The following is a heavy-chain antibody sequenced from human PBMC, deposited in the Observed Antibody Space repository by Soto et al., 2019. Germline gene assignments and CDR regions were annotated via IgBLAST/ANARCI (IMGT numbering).Heavy chain of an antibody. CDR3: ARCYCSVGSCFTCWHFDL. CDR1: GYSFDTFG. D-gene: IGHD2-15*01. J-gene: IGHJ2*01. V-gene: IGHV1-18*01. Sequence: QVQVVQSGAEVKKPGASVKVACKASGYSFDTFGMSWVRQAPGQGLEWMGWISIEKGDTNSAQKFQGRVTMTTDTSTSTAYMERRSLTSDDTAVYYCARCYCSVGSCFTCWHFDLWGRGTLVTVSS. CDR2: ISIEKGDT.